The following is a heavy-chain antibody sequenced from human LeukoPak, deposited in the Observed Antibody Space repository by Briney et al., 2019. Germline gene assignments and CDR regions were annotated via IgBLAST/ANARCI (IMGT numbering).Heavy chain of an antibody. D-gene: IGHD3-22*01. CDR3: NRWHISGVSYSNV. CDR1: AITLSDSW. CDR2: IRSKSSGGT. Sequence: SGGSLRLSCTASAITLSDSWMSWVRQAPGKGLEWVGFIRSKSSGGTEYGPSVKGRVIISRDESKSIAYLEIDSLKTEDTAVYYCNRWHISGVSYSNVWGPGTLVTVSS. V-gene: IGHV3-49*04. J-gene: IGHJ4*02.